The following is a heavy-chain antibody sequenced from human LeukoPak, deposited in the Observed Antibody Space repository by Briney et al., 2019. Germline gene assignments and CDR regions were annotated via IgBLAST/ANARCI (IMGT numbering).Heavy chain of an antibody. CDR2: IKSITDGGTT. J-gene: IGHJ4*02. V-gene: IGHV3-15*01. D-gene: IGHD2-2*01. CDR1: GFTFSNAW. Sequence: GGSLRLSCAASGFTFSNAWVTWVRQAPGKGLEWVGRIKSITDGGTTDYAAPVKGRFTISRDDSKNTLYLQMNSLKTEDTAVYYCTTVFQPLGYCSSTICYPNYWGQGTLVTVSS. CDR3: TTVFQPLGYCSSTICYPNY.